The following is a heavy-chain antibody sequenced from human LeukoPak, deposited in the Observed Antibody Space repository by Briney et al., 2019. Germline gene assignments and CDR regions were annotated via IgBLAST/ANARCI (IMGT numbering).Heavy chain of an antibody. CDR3: ARDSGDSAYYNYAMDV. D-gene: IGHD4-17*01. Sequence: GGSLRLSCAASGFTFSGYSVNWVRQAPGKGLEWVSFISSTSYYIKYADSAKGRFTVSRDNAKNSLYLQMNSLRVEDTALYYCARDSGDSAYYNYAMDVWGQGTTVTVS. CDR1: GFTFSGYS. J-gene: IGHJ6*02. CDR2: ISSTSYYI. V-gene: IGHV3-21*01.